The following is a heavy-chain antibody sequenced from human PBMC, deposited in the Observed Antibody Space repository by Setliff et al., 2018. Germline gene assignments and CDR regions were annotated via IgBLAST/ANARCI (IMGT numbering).Heavy chain of an antibody. J-gene: IGHJ6*02. CDR2: ISSSSYTI. CDR1: KFTFSSYS. D-gene: IGHD3-10*01. Sequence: GGSLRLSCAASKFTFSSYSMNWVRQAPGKGLEWVSYISSSSYTIYYADSVKGRFTISRDNAKNSLYLQMNSLRAEDTAVYYCAREELWFGELASYYYYGMDVWGQGTTVTVSS. CDR3: AREELWFGELASYYYYGMDV. V-gene: IGHV3-48*04.